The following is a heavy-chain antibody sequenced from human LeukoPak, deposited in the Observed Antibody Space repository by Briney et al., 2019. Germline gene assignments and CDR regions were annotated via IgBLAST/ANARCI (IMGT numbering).Heavy chain of an antibody. V-gene: IGHV1-18*01. D-gene: IGHD3-22*01. Sequence: ASVKVSCKASGYTFTSYGISCVRQAPGQGLEWMGWISAYNGNTNYAQKLQGRVTMTTDTSTSKAFLELRSLRSDDTAVYYCARGVDSSGYRVEDYWGQGTLVTVSS. CDR1: GYTFTSYG. J-gene: IGHJ4*02. CDR2: ISAYNGNT. CDR3: ARGVDSSGYRVEDY.